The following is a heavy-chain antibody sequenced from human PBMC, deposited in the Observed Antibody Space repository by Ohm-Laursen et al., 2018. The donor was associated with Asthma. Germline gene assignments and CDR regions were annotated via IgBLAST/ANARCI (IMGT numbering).Heavy chain of an antibody. CDR3: ARVSVTAGPTTPYFDY. CDR1: GGSVSSGSYY. Sequence: SETLSLTCTVSGGSVSSGSYYWSWIRQPPGKGLEWIGYIYYSGSTNYNPSLKSRVTISVDTSKNQFSLKLSSVTAADTAVYYCARVSVTAGPTTPYFDYWGQGTLVTVSS. D-gene: IGHD6-6*01. CDR2: IYYSGST. V-gene: IGHV4-61*01. J-gene: IGHJ4*02.